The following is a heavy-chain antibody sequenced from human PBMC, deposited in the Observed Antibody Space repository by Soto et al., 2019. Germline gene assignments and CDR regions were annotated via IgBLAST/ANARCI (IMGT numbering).Heavy chain of an antibody. CDR2: INHSGST. CDR1: GGSFSGYY. Sequence: QVQLQQWGAGLLKPSETLSLTCAVYGGSFSGYYWSWIGQPPGKGLEWIGEINHSGSTNYNPSLNSRVTITVDTSNNQFSLKLSSVTAADTAVYYCARGSHMIHGIAARLEVVGEYCGQGALVTSSS. V-gene: IGHV4-34*01. D-gene: IGHD6-6*01. CDR3: ARGSHMIHGIAARLEVVGEY. J-gene: IGHJ4*02.